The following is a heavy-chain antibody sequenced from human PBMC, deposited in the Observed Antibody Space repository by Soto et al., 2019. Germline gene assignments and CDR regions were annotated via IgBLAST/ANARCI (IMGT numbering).Heavy chain of an antibody. V-gene: IGHV3-33*01. D-gene: IGHD6-13*01. CDR1: GFTFSSYG. CDR2: IWYDGSNK. Sequence: QVQLVESGGGVVQPGRSLRLSCAASGFTFSSYGMHWVRQTPGKGLEWVAVIWYDGSNKYYADSVKGRFTISRDNSKNTLYLQMNSLRAEDTAVYYCARDLTIIAAAGYFDYWGQGTLVTVS. J-gene: IGHJ4*02. CDR3: ARDLTIIAAAGYFDY.